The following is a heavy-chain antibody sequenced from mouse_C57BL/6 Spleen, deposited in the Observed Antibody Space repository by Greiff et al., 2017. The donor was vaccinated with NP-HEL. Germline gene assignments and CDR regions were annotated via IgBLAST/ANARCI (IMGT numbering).Heavy chain of an antibody. J-gene: IGHJ3*01. D-gene: IGHD2-12*01. V-gene: IGHV1-69*01. Sequence: QVQLQQPGAELVMPGASVKLSCKASGYTFTSYWMHWVKQRPGQGLEWIGEIDPSDSYTNYNQKFKGKSTLTVDKSSSTAYMQLSSLTSEDSAVYYCASNNYDEREFGYWGQGTLVTVAA. CDR3: ASNNYDEREFGY. CDR2: IDPSDSYT. CDR1: GYTFTSYW.